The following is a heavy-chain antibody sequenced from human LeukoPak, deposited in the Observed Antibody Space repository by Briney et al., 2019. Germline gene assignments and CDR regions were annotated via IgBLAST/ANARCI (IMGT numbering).Heavy chain of an antibody. J-gene: IGHJ4*02. CDR1: GFTFSSYA. V-gene: IGHV3-74*01. Sequence: GGSLRLSCAASGFTFSSYAMHWVRQAPGKGLVWVSRINSDGSSTSYADSVKGRFTISRDNSKNTLYLQMNSLRAEDTAVYYCASGTATRVGATDYWGQGTLVTVSS. CDR3: ASGTATRVGATDY. D-gene: IGHD1-26*01. CDR2: INSDGSST.